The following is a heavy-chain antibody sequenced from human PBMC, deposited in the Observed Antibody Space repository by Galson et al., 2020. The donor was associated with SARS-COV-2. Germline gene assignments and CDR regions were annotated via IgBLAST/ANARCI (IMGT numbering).Heavy chain of an antibody. CDR3: ATSKPGALGAFDI. CDR2: THYSGST. J-gene: IGHJ3*02. CDR1: GGSISDYF. Sequence: SETLSLTCTVSGGSISDYFWSWIRQPPGKGLEWIASTHYSGSTNYNTSLKSRVTISIDTSKNLFSLNLNSVTAADTAVYYCATSKPGALGAFDIWGQGTMVTVS. D-gene: IGHD2-2*01. V-gene: IGHV4-59*01.